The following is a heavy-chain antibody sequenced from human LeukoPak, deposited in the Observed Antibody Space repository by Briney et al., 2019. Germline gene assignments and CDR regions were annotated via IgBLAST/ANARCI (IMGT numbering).Heavy chain of an antibody. D-gene: IGHD3-22*01. J-gene: IGHJ4*02. V-gene: IGHV4-34*01. CDR2: IYYSGST. Sequence: KPSETLSLTCAVYGGSFSGYYWSWIRQPPGKGLEWIGSIYYSGSTYYNPSLKSRVTISVDTSKNQFSLKLSSVTAADTAVYYCARGERGYYYDSSGYYRYFDYWGQGTLVTVSS. CDR3: ARGERGYYYDSSGYYRYFDY. CDR1: GGSFSGYY.